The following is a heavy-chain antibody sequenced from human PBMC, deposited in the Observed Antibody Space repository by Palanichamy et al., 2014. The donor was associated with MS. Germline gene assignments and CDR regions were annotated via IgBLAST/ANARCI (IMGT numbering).Heavy chain of an antibody. CDR2: IDPEDDET. CDR3: AAARGSHWGAENFIH. J-gene: IGHJ1*01. D-gene: IGHD1-26*01. CDR1: GDVFTDYY. Sequence: EVQLLQSGAEVKKPGTTLRVSCKVSGDVFTDYYIHWVQQAPGKGLDWMGRIDPEDDETRYAEKFQGRVTIASDTSAATVYMDLSGLTPDDTAVFYCAAARGSHWGAENFIHWGQGTSVTVSA. V-gene: IGHV1-69-2*01.